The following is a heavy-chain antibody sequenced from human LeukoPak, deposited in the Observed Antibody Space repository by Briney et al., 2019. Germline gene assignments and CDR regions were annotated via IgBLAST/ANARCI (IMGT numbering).Heavy chain of an antibody. V-gene: IGHV3-15*01. J-gene: IGHJ3*02. CDR1: GFTFSNAW. D-gene: IGHD3-16*01. Sequence: GGSLRLSCAASGFTFSNAWMSWVRQAPGKGLEWVGRIKRKTDGGTTDYAAPVKGRFTISRDDSKNTLYLQMNSLKTEDTAVYYCTTGLSVGGAFDIWGQGTMVTVSS. CDR3: TTGLSVGGAFDI. CDR2: IKRKTDGGTT.